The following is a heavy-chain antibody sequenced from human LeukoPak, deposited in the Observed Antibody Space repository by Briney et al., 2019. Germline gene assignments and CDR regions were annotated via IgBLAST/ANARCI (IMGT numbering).Heavy chain of an antibody. CDR2: IYYSGST. V-gene: IGHV4-39*07. D-gene: IGHD1-26*01. CDR1: GGSFSSSDYY. CDR3: ARVPSGSYYGYSDY. Sequence: SETLSLTCTVSGGSFSSSDYYWGWIRQPPGKGLEWIGSIYYSGSTYYNPSLKSRVTISVDTSKNQFSLKLSSVTAADTAVYYCARVPSGSYYGYSDYWGQGTLVTVSS. J-gene: IGHJ4*02.